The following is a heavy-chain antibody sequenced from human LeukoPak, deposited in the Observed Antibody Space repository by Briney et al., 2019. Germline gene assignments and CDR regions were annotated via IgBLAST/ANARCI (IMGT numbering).Heavy chain of an antibody. CDR2: IRYDGSDQ. CDR3: ARENTYYYDSSGYPRDIDY. J-gene: IGHJ4*02. Sequence: GGSLRLSCAASGFTFSGYGMHWVRQSPGKGLEWVAFIRYDGSDQYYADSVKGRFTISRDNSKNTLFLQMNSLRAEDTAVYYCARENTYYYDSSGYPRDIDYWGQGTLVTVSS. CDR1: GFTFSGYG. D-gene: IGHD3-22*01. V-gene: IGHV3-30*02.